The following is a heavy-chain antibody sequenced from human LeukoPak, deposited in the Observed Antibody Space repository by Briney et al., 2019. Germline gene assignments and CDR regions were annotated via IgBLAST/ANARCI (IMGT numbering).Heavy chain of an antibody. D-gene: IGHD2-8*01. V-gene: IGHV3-7*01. CDR2: LHHGGSEK. CDR3: ARRTQGFCTNTTCYRGGIFDS. J-gene: IGHJ4*02. CDR1: GFSFGSYW. Sequence: GGSLRLSCAASGFSFGSYWMSWVRQAPGKELEWVANLHHGGSEKYYVDSVKGRFTISRDNGNNSLYLQMNTLKVEDTAVYYCARRTQGFCTNTTCYRGGIFDSWGQGVLVSVSS.